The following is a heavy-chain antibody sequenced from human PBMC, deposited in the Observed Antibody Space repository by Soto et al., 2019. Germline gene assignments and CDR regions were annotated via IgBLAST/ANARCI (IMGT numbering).Heavy chain of an antibody. Sequence: PGESLKISCKGSGYSFASYWIGWVRQMPGKGLEWMGIIYPGDSDTRYSPSFQGQVTISADKSISTAYLQWSSLKASDTAMYYCARLERGLDCGGDCSEFYYYYGMDVWGQGTTVTVSS. CDR2: IYPGDSDT. CDR1: GYSFASYW. CDR3: ARLERGLDCGGDCSEFYYYYGMDV. J-gene: IGHJ6*02. D-gene: IGHD2-21*02. V-gene: IGHV5-51*01.